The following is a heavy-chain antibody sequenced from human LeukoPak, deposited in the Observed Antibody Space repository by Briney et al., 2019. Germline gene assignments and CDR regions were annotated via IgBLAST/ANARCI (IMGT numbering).Heavy chain of an antibody. D-gene: IGHD3-22*01. CDR2: IYTSGST. CDR3: ARGPYSYDSSGAFDI. V-gene: IGHV4-61*02. Sequence: SETLSLTCTVSGGSISSGSYYWSWIRQPAGKGLEWIGRIYTSGSTNYNPSLKSRVTISVDTSKNQFSLKLSSVTAADTAVYFCARGPYSYDSSGAFDIWGQGTMVTVSS. CDR1: GGSISSGSYY. J-gene: IGHJ3*02.